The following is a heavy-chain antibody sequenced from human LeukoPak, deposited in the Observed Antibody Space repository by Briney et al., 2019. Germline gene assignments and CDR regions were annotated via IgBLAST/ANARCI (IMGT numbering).Heavy chain of an antibody. Sequence: PSETLSLTCTVSGGSISSYYWSWIRQPAGKGLEWIGRTYTSGSTNYNPSLKSRVTMSVDTSKNQFSLKLNSVTAADTAVYYCATHCSSTSCYGTDYWGQGTLVTVSS. J-gene: IGHJ4*02. CDR2: TYTSGST. CDR1: GGSISSYY. CDR3: ATHCSSTSCYGTDY. D-gene: IGHD2-2*01. V-gene: IGHV4-4*07.